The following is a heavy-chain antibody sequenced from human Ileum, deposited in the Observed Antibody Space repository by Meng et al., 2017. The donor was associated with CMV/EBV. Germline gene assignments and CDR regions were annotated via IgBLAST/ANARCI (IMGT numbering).Heavy chain of an antibody. Sequence: SVKVSCKASGYIFTDYWIYWVRQAPGQGLECVGWINPNSGGADSPQKFQGRVTLTRDTSISTVYMELNRLNSDDTATFYCARGKTLDYWGQGTLVTVSS. D-gene: IGHD4-23*01. CDR1: GYIFTDYW. CDR2: INPNSGGA. V-gene: IGHV1-2*02. CDR3: ARGKTLDY. J-gene: IGHJ4*02.